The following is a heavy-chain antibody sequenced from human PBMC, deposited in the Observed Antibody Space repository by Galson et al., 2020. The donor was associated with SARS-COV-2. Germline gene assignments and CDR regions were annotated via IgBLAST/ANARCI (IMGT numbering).Heavy chain of an antibody. CDR2: ISYDGSNK. V-gene: IGHV3-30*18. CDR3: AKVFDWVYYGMDV. Sequence: QLGESLKISCAASGFTFSSYGMHWVRQAPGKGLEWVAVISYDGSNKYYADSVKGRFTISRDNSKNTLYLQMNSLRAEDTAVYYCAKVFDWVYYGMDVWGQGTTVTVSS. J-gene: IGHJ6*02. D-gene: IGHD3-9*01. CDR1: GFTFSSYG.